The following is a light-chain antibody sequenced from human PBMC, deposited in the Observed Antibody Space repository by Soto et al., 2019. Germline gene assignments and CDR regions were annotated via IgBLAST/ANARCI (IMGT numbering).Light chain of an antibody. CDR1: QSVSNW. J-gene: IGKJ1*01. V-gene: IGKV1-39*01. Sequence: SSLSTSLGERCTITCRASQSVSNWLAWYQQKPGKAPKVLIYDVSSLDRGVPSRFSGSGSGTDFTLTISSLQPEDFATYYCQQSYSTPRTFGQGTRVDIK. CDR2: DVS. CDR3: QQSYSTPRT.